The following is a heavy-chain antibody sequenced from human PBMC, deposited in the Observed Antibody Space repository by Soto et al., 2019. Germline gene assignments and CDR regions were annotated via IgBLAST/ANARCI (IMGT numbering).Heavy chain of an antibody. D-gene: IGHD5-12*01. CDR3: ARGGDGYNLGYYYYGMDV. CDR1: GGSISSYY. Sequence: SETLSLTCTVSGGSISSYYWSWIRQPPGKGLEWIGYIFYSGSTNYNPSLKSRVTISLDTSKNQFSLKLSSVTAADTAVYYCARGGDGYNLGYYYYGMDVWGQGTTVTVSS. CDR2: IFYSGST. V-gene: IGHV4-59*12. J-gene: IGHJ6*02.